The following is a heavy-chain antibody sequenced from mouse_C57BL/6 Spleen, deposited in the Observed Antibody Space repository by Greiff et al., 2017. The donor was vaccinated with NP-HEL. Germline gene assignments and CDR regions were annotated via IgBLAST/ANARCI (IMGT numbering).Heavy chain of an antibody. D-gene: IGHD1-1*01. Sequence: EVQVVESGPELVKPGASVKMSCKASGYTFTDYNMHWVKQSHGKSLEWIGYINPNNGGTSYNQKFKGKATLTVNKSSSTAYMELRSLTSEDSAVYYCARSDYYGSSYYWYFDVWGTGTTVTVSS. CDR2: INPNNGGT. CDR1: GYTFTDYN. CDR3: ARSDYYGSSYYWYFDV. J-gene: IGHJ1*03. V-gene: IGHV1-22*01.